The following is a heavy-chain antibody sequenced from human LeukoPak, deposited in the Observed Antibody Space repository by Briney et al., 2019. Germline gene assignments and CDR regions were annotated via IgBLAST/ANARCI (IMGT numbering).Heavy chain of an antibody. J-gene: IGHJ4*02. CDR3: ARGDCGGTSCHKYFDY. V-gene: IGHV3-33*01. Sequence: GGSLRLSCAASGFTFSTYGMHWVRQAPGKGLEWAAVIWYDGGNRYYADSVKGRFTISRDNSKNTLYLQMNSLRAEDTAVYYCARGDCGGTSCHKYFDYWGQGTLVTVSS. CDR2: IWYDGGNR. D-gene: IGHD2-2*02. CDR1: GFTFSTYG.